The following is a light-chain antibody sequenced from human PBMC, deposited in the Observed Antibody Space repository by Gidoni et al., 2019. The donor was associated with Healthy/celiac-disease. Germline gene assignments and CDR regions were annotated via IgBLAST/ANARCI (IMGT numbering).Light chain of an antibody. J-gene: IGKJ1*01. Sequence: ELVMTQSPATLSVSPGERATLSCRASQSVSSNLAWYQQKPGQAPRLLIYGASTRATGIPARFSGSGSGTEFTLTISSLQSEDFAVYYCQQYNNWPPTWTFXXXTKVEIK. CDR3: QQYNNWPPTWT. CDR1: QSVSSN. CDR2: GAS. V-gene: IGKV3-15*01.